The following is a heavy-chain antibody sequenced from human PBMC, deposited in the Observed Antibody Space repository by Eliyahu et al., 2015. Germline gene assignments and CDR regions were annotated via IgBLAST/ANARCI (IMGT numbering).Heavy chain of an antibody. Sequence: QVQLQESGPGLVKPSETLSLTCIVSGGSVSSGNYYWSWIRQPPGKGLEWIGYIYYIESTNYNPSLKSRVTISVHTSTNQFFLNLNSVTAADTAVYYCARGRNRYDSSDRSLHWHFDLWGRGTLVTVSS. CDR1: GGSVSSGNYY. CDR2: IYYIEST. V-gene: IGHV4-61*01. D-gene: IGHD3-22*01. CDR3: ARGRNRYDSSDRSLHWHFDL. J-gene: IGHJ2*01.